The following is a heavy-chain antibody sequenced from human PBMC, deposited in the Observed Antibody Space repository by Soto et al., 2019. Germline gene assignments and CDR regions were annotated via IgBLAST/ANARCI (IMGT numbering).Heavy chain of an antibody. CDR2: INSDGSST. D-gene: IGHD2-2*01. CDR1: GFTFSSYW. V-gene: IGHV3-74*01. J-gene: IGHJ4*02. Sequence: GGSLRLSCAASGFTFSSYWMHWVRQAPGKGLVWVSRINSDGSSTSYADSVKGRFTISRDNAKNTLYLQMNSLRAEDTAVYYCAVIPYQLLSYFDYWGQGTLVTVSS. CDR3: AVIPYQLLSYFDY.